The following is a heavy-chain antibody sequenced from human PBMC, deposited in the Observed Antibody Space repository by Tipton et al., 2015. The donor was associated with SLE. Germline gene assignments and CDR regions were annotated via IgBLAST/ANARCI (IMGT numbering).Heavy chain of an antibody. CDR2: IYSGGST. Sequence: SLRLSCAASGFTFSSYDMSWVRRAPGKGLEWVSVIYSGGSTYYADSVKGRFTISRHNSKNTLYLQMNSLRAEDTAVYYCAREGSAAGRYFDLWGRGTLVTVSS. V-gene: IGHV3-53*04. CDR3: AREGSAAGRYFDL. J-gene: IGHJ2*01. D-gene: IGHD6-13*01. CDR1: GFTFSSYD.